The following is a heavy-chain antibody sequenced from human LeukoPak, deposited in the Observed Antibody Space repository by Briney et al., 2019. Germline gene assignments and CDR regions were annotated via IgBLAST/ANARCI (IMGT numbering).Heavy chain of an antibody. CDR2: IYYSGST. V-gene: IGHV4-61*08. Sequence: SETLSLTCTVSGGSISSGDYYWSWIRQPPGKGLEWIGYIYYSGSTNYNPSLKSRVTISVDTSKNQFSLKLSSVTAADTAVYYCAGGSITMVRGVMRSFYFDYWGQGTLVTVSS. J-gene: IGHJ4*02. D-gene: IGHD3-10*01. CDR3: AGGSITMVRGVMRSFYFDY. CDR1: GGSISSGDYY.